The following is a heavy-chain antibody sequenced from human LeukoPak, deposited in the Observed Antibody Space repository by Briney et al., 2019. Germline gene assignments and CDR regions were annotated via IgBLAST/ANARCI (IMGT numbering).Heavy chain of an antibody. J-gene: IGHJ3*02. D-gene: IGHD3-10*01. V-gene: IGHV4-59*12. Sequence: SETLSLTCTVSGGSISSYYWSWIRQPPGKGLEWIGYIYYSGSTNYNPSLKSRVTISVDTSKNQFSLKLSSVTAADTAVYYCARTLWFGGYTPRDAFDIWGQGTMVTVSS. CDR3: ARTLWFGGYTPRDAFDI. CDR2: IYYSGST. CDR1: GGSISSYY.